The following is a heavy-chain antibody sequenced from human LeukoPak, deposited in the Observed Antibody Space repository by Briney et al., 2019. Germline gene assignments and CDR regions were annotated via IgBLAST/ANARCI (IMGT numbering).Heavy chain of an antibody. CDR3: AKDFSSGYLGDGLDI. CDR1: GFTFSSYA. V-gene: IGHV3-23*01. CDR2: ISGSGGST. J-gene: IGHJ3*02. D-gene: IGHD3-22*01. Sequence: PGGSLRLSCAASGFTFSSYAMSWVRQAPGKGLEWVSVISGSGGSTNYAGSVKGRFTISRDNSRNTLYLQMNSLRVEDTALFYCAKDFSSGYLGDGLDIWGQGTMVTVSA.